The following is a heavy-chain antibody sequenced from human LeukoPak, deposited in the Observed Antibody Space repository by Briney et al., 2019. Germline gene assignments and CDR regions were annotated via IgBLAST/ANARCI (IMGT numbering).Heavy chain of an antibody. CDR3: ARGPLMVRGVMSY. CDR1: GGSISSYY. D-gene: IGHD3-10*01. V-gene: IGHV4-34*01. Sequence: SETLSLTCTVSGGSISSYYWSWIRQPPGKGLEWIGEINHSGSTNYNPSLKSRVTISVDTSKNQFSLKLSSVTAADTAVYYCARGPLMVRGVMSYWGQGTLVTVSS. CDR2: INHSGST. J-gene: IGHJ4*02.